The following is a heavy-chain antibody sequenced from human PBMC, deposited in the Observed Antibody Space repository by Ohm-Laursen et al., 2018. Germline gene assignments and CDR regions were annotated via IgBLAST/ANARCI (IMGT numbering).Heavy chain of an antibody. CDR3: ARRGSGGRSFDY. Sequence: SDTLSLTCTVSNGSISSYYWSWIRQPPGKGLEWIGNICYSGDTNNNPSLKSRVTMSVDPSKKRFSLRLGSVTVADTAVFYCARRGSGGRSFDYWGQGSLVTVSS. J-gene: IGHJ4*02. D-gene: IGHD2-15*01. CDR2: ICYSGDT. CDR1: NGSISSYY. V-gene: IGHV4-59*08.